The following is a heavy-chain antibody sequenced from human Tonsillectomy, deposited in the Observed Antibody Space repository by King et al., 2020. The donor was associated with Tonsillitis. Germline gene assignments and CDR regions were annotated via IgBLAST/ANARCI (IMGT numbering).Heavy chain of an antibody. D-gene: IGHD6-19*01. CDR3: AKGTTVAGRGYYMDV. CDR1: GFTFTNYA. V-gene: IGHV3-23*04. CDR2: VSGNAGST. J-gene: IGHJ6*03. Sequence: VQLVESGGGLVQPGGSLRLSCAASGFTFTNYAMNWVRQAPGKGLEWVSSVSGNAGSTYYADSVKGRFTISRDNSKTTLYLQMNSLRAEDTAIYFCAKGTTVAGRGYYMDVWGKGTTVIVSS.